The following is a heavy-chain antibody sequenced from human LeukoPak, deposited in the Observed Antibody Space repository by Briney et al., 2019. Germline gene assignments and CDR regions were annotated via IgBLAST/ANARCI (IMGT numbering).Heavy chain of an antibody. CDR1: GGSISSGYY. CDR2: IYDSGST. V-gene: IGHV4-38-2*02. J-gene: IGHJ4*02. D-gene: IGHD4-17*01. Sequence: SETLSLTCTVSGGSISSGYYWGWIRQPPGKGLEWIGSIYDSGSTYYNPSLKSRVTISVDTSKNQFSLKLSSVTAADTAVYYCARVPTVTFFDYWGQGTLVTVSS. CDR3: ARVPTVTFFDY.